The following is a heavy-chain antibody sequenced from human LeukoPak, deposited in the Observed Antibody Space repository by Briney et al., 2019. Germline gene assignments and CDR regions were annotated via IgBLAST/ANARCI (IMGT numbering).Heavy chain of an antibody. CDR3: ARGRYYFDY. J-gene: IGHJ4*02. CDR1: GGSISSGGYS. CDR2: ICHSGST. V-gene: IGHV4-30-2*01. Sequence: SETLSLTCAVSGGSISSGGYSWSWIRQPPGKGLEWIGYICHSGSTYYNPSLKSRVTISVDRSKNQFSLKLGSVTAADTAVYYRARGRYYFDYWGQGTLVTVSS.